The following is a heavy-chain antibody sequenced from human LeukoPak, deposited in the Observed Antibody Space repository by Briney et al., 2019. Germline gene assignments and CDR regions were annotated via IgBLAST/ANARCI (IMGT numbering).Heavy chain of an antibody. V-gene: IGHV3-23*01. J-gene: IGHJ6*03. CDR1: GFTFSSYA. CDR2: ISASGATT. Sequence: GGSLRLSCAAAGFTFSSYAMNWVRQAPGKVLEWVSGISASGATTYFADSVKGRFTIYRDHSRNTLSLEMNSLRAEDTALYYCARAEAAGDNRGGYYYHYLDVWGKGTTVTVSS. CDR3: ARAEAAGDNRGGYYYHYLDV. D-gene: IGHD6-25*01.